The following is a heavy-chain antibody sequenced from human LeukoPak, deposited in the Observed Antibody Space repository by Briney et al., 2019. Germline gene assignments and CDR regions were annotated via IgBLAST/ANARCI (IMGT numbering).Heavy chain of an antibody. CDR2: IYHSGST. CDR1: GYPISSGYY. J-gene: IGHJ5*02. Sequence: KPSETLSLTCAVSGYPISSGYYWGWLRQPPGKGLELIGSIYHSGSTHYNPSLKSRLTISIETSKNQFSLKLSSVTAADTAVYYWARGGFYYDILTGYLTWGQGTLVTVSS. V-gene: IGHV4-38-2*01. CDR3: ARGGFYYDILTGYLT. D-gene: IGHD3-9*01.